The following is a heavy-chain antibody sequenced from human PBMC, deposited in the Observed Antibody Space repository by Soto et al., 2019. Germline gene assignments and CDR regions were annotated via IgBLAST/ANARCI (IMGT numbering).Heavy chain of an antibody. D-gene: IGHD6-19*01. CDR3: ARGWDANS. CDR1: GASVSSGNQY. V-gene: IGHV4-61*01. CDR2: IYNSVIT. Sequence: QVLMHESGPGLVKPSETLSLTCTVSGASVSSGNQYWSWIRQPPGKRLEWIGFIYNSVITNYSPSPKGRGSISADTSRNPFSLKVTSVTAADTAGYYCARGWDANSWGQGALVTVSS. J-gene: IGHJ4*02.